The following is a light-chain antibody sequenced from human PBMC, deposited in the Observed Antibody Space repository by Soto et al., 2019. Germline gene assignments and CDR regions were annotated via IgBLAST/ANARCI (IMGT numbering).Light chain of an antibody. CDR2: GVS. J-gene: IGKJ4*01. V-gene: IGKV3D-20*02. Sequence: EIVMTQSPATLSLSPGERATLSCRAIQSFSETFLAWYQQKPGQAPRLLIYGVSTRATGIPDRFSGSGSGTDFTLTISSLEPEDFAVYYCQQRSNWPALTFGGGTKVDI. CDR1: QSFSETF. CDR3: QQRSNWPALT.